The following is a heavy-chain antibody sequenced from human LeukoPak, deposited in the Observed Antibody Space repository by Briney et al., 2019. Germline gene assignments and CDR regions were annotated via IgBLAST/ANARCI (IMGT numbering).Heavy chain of an antibody. Sequence: PSETLSLTCTVSGVSISSYYWSWIRQPPGKGLEWIGYIYYSGSTNYNPSLKSRVTISVDTSKNQFSLKLSSVTAADTAVYYCASEVAALGAFDIWGQGTMVTVSS. D-gene: IGHD2-15*01. CDR2: IYYSGST. CDR1: GVSISSYY. CDR3: ASEVAALGAFDI. J-gene: IGHJ3*02. V-gene: IGHV4-59*08.